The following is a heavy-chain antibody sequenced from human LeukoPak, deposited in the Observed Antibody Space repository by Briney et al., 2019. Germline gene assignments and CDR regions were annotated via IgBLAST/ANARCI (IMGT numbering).Heavy chain of an antibody. Sequence: SGGSLRLSCAASGFTFDDYAMHWVRQAPGKGLEWVSGISWNSGSIGYTDSVKGRFTISRDNAKNSLYLQMNSLRAEDTALYYCAKERMWYYFVYWGQGTLVTVSS. J-gene: IGHJ4*02. D-gene: IGHD2-21*01. CDR3: AKERMWYYFVY. CDR2: ISWNSGSI. CDR1: GFTFDDYA. V-gene: IGHV3-9*01.